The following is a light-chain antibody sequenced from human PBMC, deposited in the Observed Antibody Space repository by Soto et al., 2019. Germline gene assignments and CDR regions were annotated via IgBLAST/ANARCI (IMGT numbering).Light chain of an antibody. CDR3: QQFSIYPLT. CDR1: ESVSSN. Sequence: VMTQSPATLSVSPGERATLSCRASESVSSNLAWYQQRPGQAPRLLIYGASTRATDTPVRFRGGGSGTDFTLTISRLEPEDFAVYYCQQFSIYPLTFGGGTKVDIK. J-gene: IGKJ4*01. V-gene: IGKV3-15*01. CDR2: GAS.